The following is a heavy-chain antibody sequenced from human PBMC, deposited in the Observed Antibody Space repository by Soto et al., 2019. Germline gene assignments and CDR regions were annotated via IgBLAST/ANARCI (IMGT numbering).Heavy chain of an antibody. CDR2: IYHSGST. CDR1: GGSISSGGYS. Sequence: QLQLQESGSGLVKPSQTLSLTCAVSGGSISSGGYSWSWIRQPPGKGLQWIGYIYHSGSTYYNPSHKSRVTISVDRSKNQSSLKLSSVTAADTAVYYCAGSGYYHTSGMDVWGQGTTVTVSS. J-gene: IGHJ6*02. CDR3: AGSGYYHTSGMDV. V-gene: IGHV4-30-2*01. D-gene: IGHD3-22*01.